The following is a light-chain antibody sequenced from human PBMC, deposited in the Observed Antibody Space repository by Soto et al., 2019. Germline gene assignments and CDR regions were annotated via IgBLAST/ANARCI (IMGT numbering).Light chain of an antibody. CDR3: KSYAGSNSYV. CDR1: KNDVGFYDF. V-gene: IGLV2-8*01. CDR2: EVV. J-gene: IGLJ1*01. Sequence: QSVLTQPPSASGSPGQSVTISCTGTKNDVGFYDFVSWYQHHPGKAPRLIIYEVVQRPSGFHDRFSGSRSGNTASLTVSGLQAADEAEYFCKSYAGSNSYVFGSGTKV.